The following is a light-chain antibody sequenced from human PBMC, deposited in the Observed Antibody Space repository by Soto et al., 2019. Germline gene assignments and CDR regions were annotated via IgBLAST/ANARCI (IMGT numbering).Light chain of an antibody. CDR3: AVWDDNLNAVV. V-gene: IGLV1-44*01. Sequence: QSVLTQPPSVSAAPGQKVTISCSGSSSNIGRTFVAWYQHLPGTAPKLLIYTNNRRPSEVPDRFSASKSGTSASLAISGLQSEDEAHYYCAVWDDNLNAVVFGGGTKLTVL. CDR2: TNN. J-gene: IGLJ2*01. CDR1: SSNIGRTF.